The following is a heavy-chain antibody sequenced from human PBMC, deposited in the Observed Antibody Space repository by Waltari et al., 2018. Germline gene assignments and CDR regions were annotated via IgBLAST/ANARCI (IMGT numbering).Heavy chain of an antibody. V-gene: IGHV3-11*01. CDR2: ISGIGGTI. D-gene: IGHD2-2*01. Sequence: QVQLVESGGGLVKPGGSLIPSCSVSGFIFSAHYMSWIRQAPGKGLEWVSGISGIGGTIYYADSGKGRFTISRDNAKNSLYLKMNSLRAEDTAVYYCARDRGRSTTWYTFDPWGQGTLVTVSS. J-gene: IGHJ5*02. CDR1: GFIFSAHY. CDR3: ARDRGRSTTWYTFDP.